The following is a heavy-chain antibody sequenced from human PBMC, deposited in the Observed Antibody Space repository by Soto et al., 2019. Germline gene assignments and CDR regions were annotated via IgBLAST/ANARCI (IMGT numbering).Heavy chain of an antibody. V-gene: IGHV1-18*01. Sequence: QVQLVQSGDEVRKPGSSVKVSCKASGYIFVNYGIAWVRQAPGQGLEWMGWISPYSGNTQYASKVQGRLTMTTDTSTSTAYTDLGSLTSDDTAVYYCAMVENYVTPTPQDVWGQGTTVTVSS. D-gene: IGHD3-16*01. CDR3: AMVENYVTPTPQDV. CDR1: GYIFVNYG. CDR2: ISPYSGNT. J-gene: IGHJ6*02.